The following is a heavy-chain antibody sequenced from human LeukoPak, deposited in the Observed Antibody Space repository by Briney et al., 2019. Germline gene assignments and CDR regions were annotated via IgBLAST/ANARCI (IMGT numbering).Heavy chain of an antibody. V-gene: IGHV4-39*07. CDR2: IYYSGST. CDR3: ARDGNGERIFDY. Sequence: SETLSLTCTVSGGSISSSSYYWGWIRQPPGKGLEWIGSIYYSGSTYYNPSLKSRVTMSVDTSKNQLSLKLSSVTAAGTAVYYCARDGNGERIFDYWGQGTLVTVSS. CDR1: GGSISSSSYY. J-gene: IGHJ4*02. D-gene: IGHD1-1*01.